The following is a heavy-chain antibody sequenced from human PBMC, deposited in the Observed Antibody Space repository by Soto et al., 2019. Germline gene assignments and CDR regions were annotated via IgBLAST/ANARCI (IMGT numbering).Heavy chain of an antibody. CDR1: GFTFSSYA. CDR2: ISGSGGST. D-gene: IGHD3-16*02. CDR3: AKAYYDYIWGSYRSEIEYYYYYMDV. Sequence: PGGSLRLSCAASGFTFSSYAMSWVRQAPGKGLEWVSAISGSGGSTYYADSVKGRFTISRDNSKNTLYLQMNSLRAEDTAVYYCAKAYYDYIWGSYRSEIEYYYYYMDVWGTGTTVTVSS. J-gene: IGHJ6*03. V-gene: IGHV3-23*01.